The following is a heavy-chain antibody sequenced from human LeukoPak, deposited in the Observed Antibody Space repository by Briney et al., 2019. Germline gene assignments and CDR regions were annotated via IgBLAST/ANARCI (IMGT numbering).Heavy chain of an antibody. D-gene: IGHD2-2*01. CDR2: ISYDGSNK. CDR1: GFTFSSYA. CDR3: ARDSVPATIDY. Sequence: GGSLRLSCAAFGFTFSSYAMHWVRQAPGKGLEWVAVISYDGSNKYYADSVKGRFTISRDNSKNTLYLQMNSLRAEDTAVYYCARDSVPATIDYWGQGTLVTVSS. V-gene: IGHV3-30-3*01. J-gene: IGHJ4*02.